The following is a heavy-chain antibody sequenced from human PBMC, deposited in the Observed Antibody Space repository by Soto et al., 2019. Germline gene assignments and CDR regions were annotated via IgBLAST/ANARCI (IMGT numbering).Heavy chain of an antibody. J-gene: IGHJ5*02. Sequence: PGGSVRLSCAASGFTFSSYWMHWVRQAPGKGLVWVSRINSDGSSTSYADSVKGRFTISRDNAKNTLYLQMNSLRAEDTAVYYCARDEGFGELFSSFDPSGQAPLVTVSS. V-gene: IGHV3-74*01. CDR1: GFTFSSYW. D-gene: IGHD3-10*01. CDR3: ARDEGFGELFSSFDP. CDR2: INSDGSST.